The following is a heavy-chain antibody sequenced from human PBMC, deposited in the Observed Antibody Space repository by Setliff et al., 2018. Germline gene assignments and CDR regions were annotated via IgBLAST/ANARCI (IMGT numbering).Heavy chain of an antibody. J-gene: IGHJ5*02. Sequence: PSETLSLTCAVSGGSISSGSYYWSWIRQPAGKGLEWVGRLHTSGSTNYNPDLKSRVTMSVDTSKKRFSLMLRSVTAADTAIYYCARYNSSAACFDLWGPGTLVTVSS. V-gene: IGHV4-61*02. CDR3: ARYNSSAACFDL. D-gene: IGHD1-20*01. CDR2: LHTSGST. CDR1: GGSISSGSYY.